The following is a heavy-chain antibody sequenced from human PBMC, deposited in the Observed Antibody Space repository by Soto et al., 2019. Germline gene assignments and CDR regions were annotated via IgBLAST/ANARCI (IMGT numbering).Heavy chain of an antibody. D-gene: IGHD1-26*01. CDR1: GFSFKDSY. V-gene: IGHV3-15*01. CDR2: VKSKTDGGTT. J-gene: IGHJ4*02. CDR3: ARKVGDY. Sequence: EVQLVESGGGLVKPGGSLRLSCAASGFSFKDSYMSWVRQAPGKGLEWVGRVKSKTDGGTTDYAATVKGRFTISRDDSKNTVYLQMSSLKTDDSAIYYCARKVGDYWGQGTLVTVSS.